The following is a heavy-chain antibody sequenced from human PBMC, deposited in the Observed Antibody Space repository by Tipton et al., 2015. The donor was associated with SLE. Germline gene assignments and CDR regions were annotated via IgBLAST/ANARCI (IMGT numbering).Heavy chain of an antibody. CDR3: ARDREVPAAIGAFDI. CDR1: GFTFSSYA. D-gene: IGHD2-2*02. V-gene: IGHV4-38-2*02. CDR2: IYHSGST. J-gene: IGHJ3*02. Sequence: LRLSCAASGFTFSSYAMSWVRQAPGKGLEWIGSIYHSGSTYYNPSLKSRVTISVDTSKNQFSLKLSSVTAADMAVYYCARDREVPAAIGAFDIWGQGTMVTVSS.